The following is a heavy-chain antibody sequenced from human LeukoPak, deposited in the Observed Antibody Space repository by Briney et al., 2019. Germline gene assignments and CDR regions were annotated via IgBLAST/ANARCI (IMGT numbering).Heavy chain of an antibody. CDR1: AFTFSSYW. CDR3: ASTQTFDY. V-gene: IGHV3-7*03. CDR2: IDQDGSEK. J-gene: IGHJ4*02. Sequence: GGSLRLSCAASAFTFSSYWMSWVSQAPGNGLEWVANIDQDGSEKYYVESMKGRITISRDTAKNSLYLQLNSLRVEDTAVYHCASTQTFDYWGQGTLVTVPS.